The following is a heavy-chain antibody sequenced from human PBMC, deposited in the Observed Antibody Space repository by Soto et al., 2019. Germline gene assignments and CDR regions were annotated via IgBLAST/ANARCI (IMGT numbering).Heavy chain of an antibody. CDR2: IYWDDDK. CDR3: AHVSRLTTRYWYFDL. CDR1: GFSLSTSGVG. V-gene: IGHV2-5*02. Sequence: QITLKESGPTLVKPTQTLTLTCTFSGFSLSTSGVGVGWIRQPPGKALEWLALIYWDDDKRYSPSLKSRLTITKDTSKHQVVLTMTNMDPVDTATYYCAHVSRLTTRYWYFDLWGRGTLVTVSS. D-gene: IGHD4-17*01. J-gene: IGHJ2*01.